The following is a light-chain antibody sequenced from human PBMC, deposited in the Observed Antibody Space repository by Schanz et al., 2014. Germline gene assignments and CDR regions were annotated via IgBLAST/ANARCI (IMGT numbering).Light chain of an antibody. CDR3: QEYNEWPLYT. Sequence: EIVLTQSPGTLSLSAGERATLSCRASQSVSSRYLAWYQQKPGQAPRLLIYGASSRATGIPDRFTGSGSGTDFILTISNLQSEDFAIYYCQEYNEWPLYTFGPGTRL. CDR2: GAS. J-gene: IGKJ2*01. V-gene: IGKV3-20*01. CDR1: QSVSSRY.